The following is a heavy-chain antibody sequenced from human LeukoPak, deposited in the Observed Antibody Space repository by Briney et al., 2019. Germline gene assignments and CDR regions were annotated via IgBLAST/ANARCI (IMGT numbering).Heavy chain of an antibody. J-gene: IGHJ4*02. Sequence: GGSLRLSVEAPGFTFSNYWMSWVRRAPGKGREGVANIKQDGSEKYYVDSVKGRFTISRDNAKNSLYLQMNSLRVEDTAAYYCARVQGSSGPGIFEYWGQGTLVPVSS. CDR1: GFTFSNYW. D-gene: IGHD6-19*01. CDR2: IKQDGSEK. V-gene: IGHV3-7*01. CDR3: ARVQGSSGPGIFEY.